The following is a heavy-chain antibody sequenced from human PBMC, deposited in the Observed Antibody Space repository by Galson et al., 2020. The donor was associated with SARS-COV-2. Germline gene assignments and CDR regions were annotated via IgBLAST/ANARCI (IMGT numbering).Heavy chain of an antibody. CDR1: GFTFDDYT. D-gene: IGHD4-17*01. J-gene: IGHJ4*02. V-gene: IGHV3-43*01. Sequence: SCAASGFTFDDYTMHWVRQAPGKGLEWVSLISWDGGSTYYADSVKGRFTISRDNSKNSLYLQMNSLRTEDTALYYCAKDYGDYDVYFDYWGQGTLVTVPS. CDR2: ISWDGGST. CDR3: AKDYGDYDVYFDY.